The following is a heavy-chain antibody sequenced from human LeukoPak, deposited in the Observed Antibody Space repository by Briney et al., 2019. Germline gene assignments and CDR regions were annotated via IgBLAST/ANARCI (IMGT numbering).Heavy chain of an antibody. CDR2: MNPNSGNT. D-gene: IGHD6-19*01. Sequence: EASVTVSCKASGYTFTSYDINWVRQATGQGLEWMGWMNPNSGNTGYAQKFQGRVTITRNTSISTAYMELSSLRSEDTAVYYCARGVSSGWYRVGDYYYYMDVWGKGTTVTVSS. CDR3: ARGVSSGWYRVGDYYYYMDV. CDR1: GYTFTSYD. V-gene: IGHV1-8*01. J-gene: IGHJ6*03.